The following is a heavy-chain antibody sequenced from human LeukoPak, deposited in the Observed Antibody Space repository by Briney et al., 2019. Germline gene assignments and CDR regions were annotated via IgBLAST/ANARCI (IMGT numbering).Heavy chain of an antibody. CDR1: GGSISSGSYY. CDR3: ARGRYYDY. J-gene: IGHJ4*02. CDR2: IYTSGST. Sequence: SQTLSLTCTVSGGSISSGSYYWSWIRQPAGKGLEWIGRIYTSGSTNYNPSLKSRVTISVDTSKNQFSLKLNSVTAADTAVYYCARGRYYDYWGQGTLVTVSS. V-gene: IGHV4-61*02.